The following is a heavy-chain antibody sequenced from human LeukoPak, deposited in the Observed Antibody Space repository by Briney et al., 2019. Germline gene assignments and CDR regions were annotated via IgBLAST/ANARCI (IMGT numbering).Heavy chain of an antibody. D-gene: IGHD2-15*01. CDR3: ARASPHCSGGSCYFDS. CDR2: INPSGGST. V-gene: IGHV1-46*01. J-gene: IGHJ4*02. CDR1: GYTFSSYY. Sequence: ASVKVSCKASGYTFSSYYMHWVRQAPGQGLEWMGIINPSGGSTSYAQKFQGRVTMTRDTSTSTVYMELSSLRSEDTAVYYCARASPHCSGGSCYFDSWGQGTLVTVSS.